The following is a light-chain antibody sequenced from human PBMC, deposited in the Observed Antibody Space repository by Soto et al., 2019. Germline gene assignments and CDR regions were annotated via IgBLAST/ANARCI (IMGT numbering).Light chain of an antibody. CDR1: QSVSTNY. CDR3: QQYGSSPWT. Sequence: EIVLTQSPGTLSLSPGERATLSCRASQSVSTNYLAWYQHKPGQAPRLLIYGASSRATGIPDSFSGSGSGTDFTLTISRLEPEDFAVYYCQQYGSSPWTVGQGTKVEIK. V-gene: IGKV3-20*01. CDR2: GAS. J-gene: IGKJ1*01.